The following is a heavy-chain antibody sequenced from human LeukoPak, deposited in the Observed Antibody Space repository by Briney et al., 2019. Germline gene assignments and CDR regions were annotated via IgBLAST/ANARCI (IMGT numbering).Heavy chain of an antibody. V-gene: IGHV4-59*08. D-gene: IGHD2-15*01. Sequence: SETLSLTCTVSGGSISSYYWSWIRQPPGKGLEWIGYIYYSGSTNYNPSLKSRVTISVDTSKNQFSLKLSSVTAADTAVYYCARLPRRMSYYYGMDVWGQGTTVTVSS. J-gene: IGHJ6*01. CDR1: GGSISSYY. CDR3: ARLPRRMSYYYGMDV. CDR2: IYYSGST.